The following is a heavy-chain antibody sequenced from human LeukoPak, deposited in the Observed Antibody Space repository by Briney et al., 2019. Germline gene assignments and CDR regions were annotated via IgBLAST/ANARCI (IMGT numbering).Heavy chain of an antibody. J-gene: IGHJ3*01. CDR1: GFTFSNSW. CDR2: VQHIGGEP. CDR3: ARYGNGEWLAHYAFDV. Sequence: GGSLRLSCAGSGFTFSNSWMGWVRQAPGKGLEWVANVQHIGGEPYYVDSVKGRFTISRDNAKNSVYLQMNSLGADDTAVYYCARYGNGEWLAHYAFDVWGQGTMVTVSS. V-gene: IGHV3-7*01. D-gene: IGHD6-19*01.